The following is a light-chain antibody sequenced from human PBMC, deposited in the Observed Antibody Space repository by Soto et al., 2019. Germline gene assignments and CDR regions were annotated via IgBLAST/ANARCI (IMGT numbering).Light chain of an antibody. V-gene: IGKV3-20*01. CDR2: GAS. CDR3: QQYGRSPTT. J-gene: IGKJ1*01. Sequence: VLTQSSYTLSLSPGERATLSCTASQNFGSTYLAWYQQKRGQAPRFIIYGASTRATGIPDRFSGSGSGTGCTLTISRLEPEDVALYYCQQYGRSPTTLGQGTKVDI. CDR1: QNFGSTY.